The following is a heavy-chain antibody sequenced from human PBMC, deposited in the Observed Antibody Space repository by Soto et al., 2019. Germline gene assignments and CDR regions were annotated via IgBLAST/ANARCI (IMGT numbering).Heavy chain of an antibody. Sequence: QVQLQQWGAGLLKPSETLSLTCAVYGGSFSGYYWSWIRQPPGKGLEWIGEINHSGNTNYNPSLKSRVTISVDTSKNQFSLKLSSVTAADTAMYYCARGLRGAYCSGGSCYSVWGQGTLVTVSS. J-gene: IGHJ4*02. V-gene: IGHV4-34*01. CDR2: INHSGNT. CDR3: ARGLRGAYCSGGSCYSV. D-gene: IGHD2-15*01. CDR1: GGSFSGYY.